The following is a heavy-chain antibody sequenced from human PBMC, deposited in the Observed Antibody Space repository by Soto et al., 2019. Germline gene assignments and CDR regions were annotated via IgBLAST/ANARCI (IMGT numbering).Heavy chain of an antibody. CDR2: IYYSGST. D-gene: IGHD3-10*01. CDR3: ATGITMVRGVIILYFDY. V-gene: IGHV4-39*01. J-gene: IGHJ4*02. Sequence: ASGTLFLTCTVSCGSISSSSYYWGWIRQPPGKGLEWIGSIYYSGSTYYNPSLKSRVTISVDTSKNQFSLKLSSVTAADTAVYYCATGITMVRGVIILYFDYWGQGTLVTVSS. CDR1: CGSISSSSYY.